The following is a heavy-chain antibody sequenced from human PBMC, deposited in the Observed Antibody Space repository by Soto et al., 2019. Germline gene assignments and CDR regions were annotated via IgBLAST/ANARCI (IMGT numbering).Heavy chain of an antibody. V-gene: IGHV3-23*01. CDR3: AKEPYDSSGYHGDYFEY. J-gene: IGHJ4*02. D-gene: IGHD3-22*01. CDR1: GFTFSSYA. Sequence: GGSLRLSCAASGFTFSSYAMGWVRQAPGKGLEWVSAISGSGGSTYYADSVKGRFTISRDNSKNTLYLQMNSLRAEDTAVYYCAKEPYDSSGYHGDYFEYWGQGTLVTVSS. CDR2: ISGSGGST.